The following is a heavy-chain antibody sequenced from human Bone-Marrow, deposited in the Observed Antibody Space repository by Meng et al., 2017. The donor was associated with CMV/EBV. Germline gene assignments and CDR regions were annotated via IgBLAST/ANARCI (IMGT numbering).Heavy chain of an antibody. J-gene: IGHJ6*01. CDR1: GFSLSTSGMS. Sequence: SGPTLVKSTQTLTLTCTFSGFSLSTSGMSVSWGRQPPGKALEWLALIDWEDDKYYTTSLKTRLTISKDTSKNQVVLTMTNMDPVDTATYYCARIQYQLLYSSYYSMAVWGQGTTVTVSS. V-gene: IGHV2-70*20. CDR3: ARIQYQLLYSSYYSMAV. D-gene: IGHD2-2*02. CDR2: IDWEDDK.